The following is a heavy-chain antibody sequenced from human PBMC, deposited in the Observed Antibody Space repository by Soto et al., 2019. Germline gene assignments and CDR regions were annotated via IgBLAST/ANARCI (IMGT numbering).Heavy chain of an antibody. D-gene: IGHD2-15*01. J-gene: IGHJ5*02. CDR2: ISAYNGNT. CDR1: GYTFTSYG. Sequence: ASVKVTCKASGYTFTSYGISWVRQAPGQGLEWMGWISAYNGNTNYAQKLQGRVTMTTDTSTSTAYMELRSLRSDDTAVYYCARLGLAWPGYCSGGSCYSEGPSSWFDPWGQGTLVTVSS. V-gene: IGHV1-18*01. CDR3: ARLGLAWPGYCSGGSCYSEGPSSWFDP.